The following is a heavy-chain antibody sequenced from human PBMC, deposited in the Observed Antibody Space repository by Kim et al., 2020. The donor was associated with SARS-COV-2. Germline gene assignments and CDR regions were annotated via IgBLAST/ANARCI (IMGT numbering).Heavy chain of an antibody. V-gene: IGHV3-53*01. CDR1: GFTVSSNY. CDR2: IYSGGST. J-gene: IGHJ2*01. Sequence: GGSLRLSCAASGFTVSSNYMSWVRQAPGKGLEWVSVIYSGGSTYYADSVKGRFTISRDNSKNTLYLQMNSLRAEDKAVYYCARGREGYYDSSGYYRKFDPWGRGALVTVSS. CDR3: ARGREGYYDSSGYYRKFDP. D-gene: IGHD3-22*01.